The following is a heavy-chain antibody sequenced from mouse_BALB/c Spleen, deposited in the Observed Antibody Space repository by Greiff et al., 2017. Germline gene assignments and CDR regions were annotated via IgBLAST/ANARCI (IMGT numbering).Heavy chain of an antibody. CDR2: IDPENGDT. V-gene: IGHV14-4*02. CDR3: KLLRLYYAMDY. D-gene: IGHD1-1*01. CDR1: GFNIKDYY. J-gene: IGHJ4*01. Sequence: VQLQQSGAELVRSGASVKLSCTASGFNIKDYYMHWVKQRPEQGLEWIGWIDPENGDTEYAPKFQGKATMTADTSSNTAYLQLSSLTSEDTAVYYCKLLRLYYAMDYWGQGTSVTVSS.